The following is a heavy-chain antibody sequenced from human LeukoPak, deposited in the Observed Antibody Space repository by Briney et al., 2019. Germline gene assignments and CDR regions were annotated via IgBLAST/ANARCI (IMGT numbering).Heavy chain of an antibody. CDR1: GFTFDDYA. Sequence: GRSLRLSCAASGFTFDDYAMHWVRQAPGKGLEWVSGISRNSGSIGYADSVKGRFTISRDNAKNSLYLQMNSLRAEDTALYYCAKGNMGYYYYMDVWGKGTTVTVSS. J-gene: IGHJ6*03. CDR2: ISRNSGSI. V-gene: IGHV3-9*01. CDR3: AKGNMGYYYYMDV. D-gene: IGHD2/OR15-2a*01.